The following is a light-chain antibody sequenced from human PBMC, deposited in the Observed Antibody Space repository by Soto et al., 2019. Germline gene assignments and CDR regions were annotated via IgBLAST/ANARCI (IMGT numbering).Light chain of an antibody. CDR2: DAS. CDR1: QSVGRNF. Sequence: ELVLTQSPGTLSLSPGERATLSCRASQSVGRNFLAWYQHKPGRAPRLLIYDASVRAAGIPDRFSGSGSGTDFTLTISRLEPEDFAVYFCHQYGGSLPYTFGQGTKLEI. V-gene: IGKV3-20*01. J-gene: IGKJ2*01. CDR3: HQYGGSLPYT.